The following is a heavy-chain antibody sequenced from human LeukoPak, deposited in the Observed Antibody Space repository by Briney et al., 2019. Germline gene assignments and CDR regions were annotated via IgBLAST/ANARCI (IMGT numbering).Heavy chain of an antibody. CDR1: GYTFTSYY. Sequence: ASVKVSCKASGYTFTSYYMHWVRQAPGQGLEWMGWINPNSGGTNYAQKFQGRVTMTRDTSISTAYMELSRLRSDDTAVYYCARGDYYDSSGQGPWGQGTLVTVSS. D-gene: IGHD3-22*01. J-gene: IGHJ5*02. V-gene: IGHV1-2*02. CDR2: INPNSGGT. CDR3: ARGDYYDSSGQGP.